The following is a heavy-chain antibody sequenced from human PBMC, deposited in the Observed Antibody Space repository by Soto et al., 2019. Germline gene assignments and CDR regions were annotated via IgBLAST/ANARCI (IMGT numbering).Heavy chain of an antibody. Sequence: GESQKISCRGSGYSFTSYWSSWVRQMPGKGLEWMGRIDPSDSYTNYSPSFQGHVTISADKSISTAYLQWSSLKASDTAMYYCARQGSSWAYWGQGTLVTVSS. CDR1: GYSFTSYW. CDR3: ARQGSSWAY. J-gene: IGHJ4*02. D-gene: IGHD6-13*01. CDR2: IDPSDSYT. V-gene: IGHV5-10-1*01.